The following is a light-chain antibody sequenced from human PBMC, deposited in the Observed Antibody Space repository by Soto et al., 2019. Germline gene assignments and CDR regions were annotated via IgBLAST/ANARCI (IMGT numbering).Light chain of an antibody. Sequence: EIVLTQSPGTVSLSPGERATLSCRASQSVSSSYLAWYQQKPGQPPRLLMYGASSRATGIPDRFSGSGSGTDSTLTISRLEPEDFAVFYCQQYGSSRGTFGQGTKVDIK. J-gene: IGKJ1*01. CDR1: QSVSSSY. CDR3: QQYGSSRGT. V-gene: IGKV3-20*01. CDR2: GAS.